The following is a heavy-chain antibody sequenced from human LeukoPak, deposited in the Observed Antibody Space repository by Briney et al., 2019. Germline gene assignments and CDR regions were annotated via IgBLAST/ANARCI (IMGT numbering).Heavy chain of an antibody. CDR1: GYTFTSYG. V-gene: IGHV1-18*01. J-gene: IGHJ4*02. CDR2: ISAYNGNT. Sequence: ASVKVSCKASGYTFTSYGISWVRQATGQGLEWMGWISAYNGNTNYAQKLQGRVTMTTDTSTSTAYMELRSLRSDDTAVYYCARERHYYDSSGYKRFDYWGQGTLVTVSS. CDR3: ARERHYYDSSGYKRFDY. D-gene: IGHD3-22*01.